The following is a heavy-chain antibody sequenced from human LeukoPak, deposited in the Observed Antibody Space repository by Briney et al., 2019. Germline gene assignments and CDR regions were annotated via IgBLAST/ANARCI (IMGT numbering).Heavy chain of an antibody. J-gene: IGHJ4*02. Sequence: SETLSLTCTVSSGSISSYYWSWIRQPPGKGLEWIGYIYYSGSTNYNPSLKSRVTISVDTSKNQFSLKPSSVTAADTAVYYCARRYCSSTSCPEILDYWGQGTLVTVSS. D-gene: IGHD2-2*01. CDR3: ARRYCSSTSCPEILDY. CDR2: IYYSGST. V-gene: IGHV4-59*01. CDR1: SGSISSYY.